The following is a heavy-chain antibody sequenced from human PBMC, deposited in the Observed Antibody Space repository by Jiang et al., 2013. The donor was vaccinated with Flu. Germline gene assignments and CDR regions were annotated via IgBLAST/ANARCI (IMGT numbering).Heavy chain of an antibody. Sequence: SPSLKSRLTITKDTSKNQVVLTMTNMDPVDTATYYCAHSKVGYGMDVWGQGTTVTVSS. D-gene: IGHD1-26*01. V-gene: IGHV2-5*01. CDR3: AHSKVGYGMDV. J-gene: IGHJ6*02.